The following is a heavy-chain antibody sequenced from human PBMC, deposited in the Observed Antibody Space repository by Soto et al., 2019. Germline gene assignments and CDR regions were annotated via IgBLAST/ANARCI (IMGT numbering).Heavy chain of an antibody. D-gene: IGHD6-13*01. Sequence: PGGSLRLSCVASGFTFNDYAIHWVRQAPGKGLEWVSGISWNSGGIGYVDSVKGRFTISRDNAKNSLYLQMNSLRPEDTAFYYCAKGSSSWTTYGMDVWGQGTTVTVSS. V-gene: IGHV3-9*01. CDR2: ISWNSGGI. CDR1: GFTFNDYA. J-gene: IGHJ6*02. CDR3: AKGSSSWTTYGMDV.